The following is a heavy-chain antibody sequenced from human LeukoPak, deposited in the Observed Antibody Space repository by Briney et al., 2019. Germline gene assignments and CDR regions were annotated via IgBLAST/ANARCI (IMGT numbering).Heavy chain of an antibody. Sequence: ASVKVSCKASGYTLTGYYMHWVRQAPGQGLEWMGWINPNSGGTNYAQKFQGRVTMTRDTSISTAYMELSRLRSDDTAVYYCAILGYCSGGSCYSGYWGQGTLVTVSS. CDR1: GYTLTGYY. CDR3: AILGYCSGGSCYSGY. CDR2: INPNSGGT. J-gene: IGHJ4*02. D-gene: IGHD2-15*01. V-gene: IGHV1-2*02.